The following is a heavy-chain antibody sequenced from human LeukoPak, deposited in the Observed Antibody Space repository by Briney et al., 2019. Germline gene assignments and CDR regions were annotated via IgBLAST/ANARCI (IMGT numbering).Heavy chain of an antibody. V-gene: IGHV3-30*18. CDR1: GFTFSSFG. Sequence: SGGSLRLSCAASGFTFSSFGMHWVRQAPGKGLEWVAVLSSDGVNKYSADSVKGRFTISRDNSKNTLYLQMNSLRAADTAVYYCAKGQNYYDGSGYYSTDYWGQGTPVTVSS. CDR3: AKGQNYYDGSGYYSTDY. CDR2: LSSDGVNK. D-gene: IGHD3-22*01. J-gene: IGHJ4*02.